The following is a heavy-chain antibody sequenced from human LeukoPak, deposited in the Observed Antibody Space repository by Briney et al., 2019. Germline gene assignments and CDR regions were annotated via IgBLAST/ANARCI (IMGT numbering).Heavy chain of an antibody. J-gene: IGHJ4*02. D-gene: IGHD3-10*01. Sequence: PGESLRLSCAASGFTFSSYSMNWVRQAPGKGLEWVSSISSSSSYIYYADSVKGRFTISRDNAKNSLYLQMNSLRAEDTAVYYCARRSGTMVRGVIITSELYFDYWGQGTLVTVSS. CDR3: ARRSGTMVRGVIITSELYFDY. CDR1: GFTFSSYS. CDR2: ISSSSSYI. V-gene: IGHV3-21*04.